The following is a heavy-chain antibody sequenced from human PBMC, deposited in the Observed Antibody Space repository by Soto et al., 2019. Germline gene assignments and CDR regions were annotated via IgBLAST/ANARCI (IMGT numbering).Heavy chain of an antibody. CDR1: XYXXXXXX. CDR3: ARRVTMVRGVISYYYMDV. CDR2: INPSGGST. D-gene: IGHD3-10*01. V-gene: IGHV1-46*03. Sequence: XXVKVSCXXXXYXXXXXXXXWVXXXPXQGLEWMGIINPSGGSTSYAQKFQGRVTMTRDTSTSTVYMELSSLRSEDTAVYYCARRVTMVRGVISYYYMDVWGKGTTVTVSS. J-gene: IGHJ6*03.